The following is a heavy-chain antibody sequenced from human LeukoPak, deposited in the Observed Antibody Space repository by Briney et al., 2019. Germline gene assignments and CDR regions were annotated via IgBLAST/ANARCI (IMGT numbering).Heavy chain of an antibody. V-gene: IGHV1-69*01. D-gene: IGHD5-24*01. CDR2: IIPIFGTA. J-gene: IGHJ6*02. CDR3: ARDRGDYYYYGMDV. Sequence: SVKVSCKASGDTFSSYAISWVRQAPGQGLEWMGGIIPIFGTANYAQKFQGRVTITADESTSTAYMELSSLRSEDTAVYYCARDRGDYYYYGMDVWGQGTTVTVSS. CDR1: GDTFSSYA.